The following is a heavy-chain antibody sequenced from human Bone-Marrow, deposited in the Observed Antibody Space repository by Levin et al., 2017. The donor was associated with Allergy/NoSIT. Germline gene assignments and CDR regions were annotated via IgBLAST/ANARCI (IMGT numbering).Heavy chain of an antibody. V-gene: IGHV4-30-4*01. CDR1: GGSISSGDYY. D-gene: IGHD1-26*01. CDR3: ARAQDLVGLLPQNNWFDP. J-gene: IGHJ5*02. Sequence: SQTLSLTCTVSGGSISSGDYYWSWIRQPPGKGLEWIGYIYYSGSTYYNPSLKSRVTISVDTSKNQFSLKLSSVTAADTAVYYCARAQDLVGLLPQNNWFDPWGQGTLVTVSS. CDR2: IYYSGST.